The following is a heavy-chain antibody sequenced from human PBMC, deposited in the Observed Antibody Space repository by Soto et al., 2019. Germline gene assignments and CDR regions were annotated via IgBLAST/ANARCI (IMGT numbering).Heavy chain of an antibody. CDR3: ARVGYGGNPDYYRMDV. CDR2: IIPIFGTA. CDR1: GGTFSSYA. D-gene: IGHD4-17*01. Sequence: SVKVSCKASGGTFSSYAISWVRQAPGQGLEWMGGIIPIFGTANYAQKFQGRVTITADKSTSTAYMELSSLRSEDTAVYYCARVGYGGNPDYYRMDVWGHGPTVTV. J-gene: IGHJ6*02. V-gene: IGHV1-69*06.